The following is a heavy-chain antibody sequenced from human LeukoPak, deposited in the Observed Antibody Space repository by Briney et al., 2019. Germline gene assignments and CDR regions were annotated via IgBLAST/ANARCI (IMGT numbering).Heavy chain of an antibody. J-gene: IGHJ4*02. CDR2: ISYDGSNN. D-gene: IGHD3-22*01. CDR3: AKSGSGYYYVNYFDY. Sequence: GGSLRLSCAASGFTFSNYGMHWVRQAPGKGLEWVAVISYDGSNNYYADSVKGRFTISRDNSKNTLYLQMNSLRAEDTAVYYCAKSGSGYYYVNYFDYWGQGTLVTVSS. CDR1: GFTFSNYG. V-gene: IGHV3-30*18.